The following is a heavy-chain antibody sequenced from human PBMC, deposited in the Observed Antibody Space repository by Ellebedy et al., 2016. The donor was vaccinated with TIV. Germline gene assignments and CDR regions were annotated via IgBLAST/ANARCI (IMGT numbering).Heavy chain of an antibody. Sequence: GESLKISCAASGFTFSNYDMKWVRQAPGKGLEWVSSISSRRSYIYYADSVKGRFTISRDNAKNTLYLQMNSLRAEDTAVYYCARDSSGWYGQGGFDYWGQGTLVTVSS. V-gene: IGHV3-21*01. CDR2: ISSRRSYI. J-gene: IGHJ4*02. CDR1: GFTFSNYD. CDR3: ARDSSGWYGQGGFDY. D-gene: IGHD6-19*01.